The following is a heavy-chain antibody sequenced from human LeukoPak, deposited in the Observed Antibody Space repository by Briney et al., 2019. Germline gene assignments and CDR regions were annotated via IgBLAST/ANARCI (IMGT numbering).Heavy chain of an antibody. D-gene: IGHD2-2*01. CDR2: ISSSGSTI. CDR1: GFTFSDYY. CDR3: ARAGSGGYCSSTSCLDY. Sequence: GGSLRLSCAASGFTFSDYYMSWSRQAPGRGLEWVSYISSSGSTIYYADSVKGRFTISRDNAKNSLYLQMNSLRAEDTAVYYCARAGSGGYCSSTSCLDYWGQGTLVTVSS. V-gene: IGHV3-11*04. J-gene: IGHJ4*02.